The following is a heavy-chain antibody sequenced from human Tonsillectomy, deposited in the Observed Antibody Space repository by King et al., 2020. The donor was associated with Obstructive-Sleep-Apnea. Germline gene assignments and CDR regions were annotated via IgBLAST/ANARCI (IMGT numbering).Heavy chain of an antibody. J-gene: IGHJ5*02. CDR2: IYYSGST. Sequence: VQLQESGPGLVKPSQTLSLTCTVSGGSISSGDYYWSWIRQPPGKGLEWIGYIYYSGSTYYNPSLKSRVTISVDTSKNQFSLKLSSVTAADTAVYYCARVATGYVLLWFGLAPADVWFDPWGQGTLVTVSS. CDR3: ARVATGYVLLWFGLAPADVWFDP. D-gene: IGHD3-10*01. V-gene: IGHV4-30-4*01. CDR1: GGSISSGDYY.